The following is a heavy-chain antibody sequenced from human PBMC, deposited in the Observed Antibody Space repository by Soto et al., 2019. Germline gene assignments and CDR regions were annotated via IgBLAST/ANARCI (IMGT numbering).Heavy chain of an antibody. Sequence: QVQLVESGGGVVQPGRSLRLSCAASGFNFRTYGIHWVRQAPGKGLEWVALISKVGSHSYYAHSVKGRFTTSRDNSQNKAFLQVNSLRADDTAVYFCARGTDYADLGNAEYFPPWGQGTLVTVSS. J-gene: IGHJ1*01. D-gene: IGHD4-17*01. CDR3: ARGTDYADLGNAEYFPP. CDR1: GFNFRTYG. CDR2: ISKVGSHS. V-gene: IGHV3-30*03.